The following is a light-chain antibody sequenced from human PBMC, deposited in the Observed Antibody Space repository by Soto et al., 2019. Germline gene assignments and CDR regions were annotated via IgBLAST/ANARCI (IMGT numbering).Light chain of an antibody. J-gene: IGKJ1*01. CDR1: QGISSY. V-gene: IGKV1-16*01. Sequence: TQLTQSPSSLSASVGDRVTITCRASQGISSYLAWLQQKPGKAPKLLIYAASTLQSGVPSRFSGSGSGTDFTLTISSLQPEDFATYYCQHYNSYSEAFGQGTKVDIK. CDR2: AAS. CDR3: QHYNSYSEA.